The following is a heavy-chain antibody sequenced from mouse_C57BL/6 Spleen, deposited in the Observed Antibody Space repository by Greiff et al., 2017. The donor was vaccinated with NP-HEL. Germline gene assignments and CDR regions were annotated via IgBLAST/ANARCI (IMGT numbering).Heavy chain of an antibody. CDR1: GYTFTSYW. V-gene: IGHV1-64*01. J-gene: IGHJ2*01. D-gene: IGHD1-1*01. Sequence: QVQLKQPGAELVKPGASVKLSCKASGYTFTSYWMHWVKQRPGQGLEWIGMIHPNSGSTNYNEKFKSKATLTVDKSSSTAYMQLSSLTSEDSAVYYCARDGVLRYPDYWGQGTTLTVSS. CDR2: IHPNSGST. CDR3: ARDGVLRYPDY.